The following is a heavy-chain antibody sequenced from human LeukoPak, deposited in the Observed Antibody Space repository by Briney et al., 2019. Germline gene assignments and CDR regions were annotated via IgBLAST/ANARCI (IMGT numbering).Heavy chain of an antibody. CDR1: GGTFSSYA. V-gene: IGHV1-69*04. D-gene: IGHD6-19*01. CDR2: IIPILGIA. CDR3: ATQQWLVSGWFDP. J-gene: IGHJ5*02. Sequence: SVKVSCKASGGTFSSYAISWVRQAPGQGLEWMGRIIPILGIANYAQKFQGRVTITADKSTSTAYMELSSLRSEDTAVYYCATQQWLVSGWFDPWGQGTLVTVSS.